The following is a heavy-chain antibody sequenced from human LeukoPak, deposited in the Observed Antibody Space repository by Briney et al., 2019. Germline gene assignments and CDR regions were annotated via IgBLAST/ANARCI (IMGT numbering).Heavy chain of an antibody. CDR3: ARLGCSSTSCYRDYYMDV. CDR2: INPSGGST. V-gene: IGHV1-46*01. Sequence: ASVKVSCKASGYTFTSYYMHWVRQAPGQGLEWMGIINPSGGSTSYAQKFQGRVTMTRDTSTSTVYMELSSLRSEDTAVYYCARLGCSSTSCYRDYYMDVWGKGTTVTVSS. J-gene: IGHJ6*03. CDR1: GYTFTSYY. D-gene: IGHD2-2*01.